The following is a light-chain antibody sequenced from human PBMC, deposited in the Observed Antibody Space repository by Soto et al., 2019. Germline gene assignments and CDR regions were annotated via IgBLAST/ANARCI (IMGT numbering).Light chain of an antibody. V-gene: IGKV3-11*01. CDR1: ESVFGY. Sequence: EFVLTQSPGTLSLSPGERATLSCRASESVFGYLAWYQHKPGQAPRLLIYDASNRATGVPARFSGSGSGTDFTLTISSLEPEDFAVYYCQQRYRWPPITFGQGTRLEIK. CDR3: QQRYRWPPIT. CDR2: DAS. J-gene: IGKJ5*01.